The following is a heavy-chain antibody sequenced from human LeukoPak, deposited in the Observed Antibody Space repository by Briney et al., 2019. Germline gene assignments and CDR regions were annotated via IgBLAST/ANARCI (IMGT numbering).Heavy chain of an antibody. Sequence: GGSLRLSCAASGFTFSKDWMSWVRQAPGKGLEWVGRIKSKTAGGTADYATPVKGRFTISRDDSKNTLYLQMNSLKTEDTAVYYCTTYNDKDAFNIWGQGTMVTVSS. CDR3: TTYNDKDAFNI. V-gene: IGHV3-15*01. D-gene: IGHD1-1*01. CDR1: GFTFSKDW. CDR2: IKSKTAGGTA. J-gene: IGHJ3*02.